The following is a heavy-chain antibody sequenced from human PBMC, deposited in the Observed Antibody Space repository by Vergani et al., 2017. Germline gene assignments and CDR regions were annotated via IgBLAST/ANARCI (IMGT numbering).Heavy chain of an antibody. J-gene: IGHJ5*02. Sequence: QVQLQESGPGLVKPSETLSLTCAVSGYSIGSGYYWGWIRQPPGKGLEWIGSIYQSGSTYYNPSLKSRVTISVDTSKNQFSLKLSSVTAADTAVYYCARIYSSSWYQKANWVDPWGQGTLVTVSS. D-gene: IGHD6-13*01. CDR1: GYSIGSGYY. V-gene: IGHV4-38-2*01. CDR2: IYQSGST. CDR3: ARIYSSSWYQKANWVDP.